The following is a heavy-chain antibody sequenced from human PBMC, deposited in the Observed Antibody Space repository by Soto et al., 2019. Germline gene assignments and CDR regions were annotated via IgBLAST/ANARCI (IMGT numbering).Heavy chain of an antibody. CDR1: GASVTSGDFY. D-gene: IGHD3-10*01. CDR3: AALLAGG. CDR2: VCYNESA. J-gene: IGHJ4*02. Sequence: QVQLQEPGPRLVSPSETLSLTCTVSGASVTSGDFYWSWIRQPPGKGLEWIGYVCYNESAYYNPSLKSRTSISVDTSKNHFTLELSSVTAADTAVYYCAALLAGGWGQGSLVTVSS. V-gene: IGHV4-30-4*01.